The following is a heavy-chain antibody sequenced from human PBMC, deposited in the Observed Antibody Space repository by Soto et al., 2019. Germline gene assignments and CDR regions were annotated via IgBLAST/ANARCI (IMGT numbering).Heavy chain of an antibody. D-gene: IGHD2-21*02. V-gene: IGHV4-31*03. J-gene: IGHJ6*02. CDR3: ARVWGGDCHYGMEV. CDR1: GGSISSGGYY. Sequence: QVQLQESGPGLVKPSQTLSLTCTVSGGSISSGGYYWSWIRQHPGKGLAWIGYIYYSGSTYYNPSLTSRVTISVDSSKNKFSLKLSSVTAADTAVYYCARVWGGDCHYGMEVWCQGTTVTVSS. CDR2: IYYSGST.